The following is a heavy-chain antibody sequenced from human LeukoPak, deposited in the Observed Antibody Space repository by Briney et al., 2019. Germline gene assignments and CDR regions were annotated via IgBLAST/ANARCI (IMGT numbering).Heavy chain of an antibody. J-gene: IGHJ3*02. CDR2: VYTSGTT. V-gene: IGHV4-4*07. Sequence: SETLSLTCTVSGGSISGYFWTWIRQPAGKELEWIGRVYTSGTTYYNPSLESRVTISLDTFNNQFSLRVTSVTAADTAVYYCARYGDDYGDLSGAFDIWGQGTMVTVSS. CDR1: GGSISGYF. D-gene: IGHD4-17*01. CDR3: ARYGDDYGDLSGAFDI.